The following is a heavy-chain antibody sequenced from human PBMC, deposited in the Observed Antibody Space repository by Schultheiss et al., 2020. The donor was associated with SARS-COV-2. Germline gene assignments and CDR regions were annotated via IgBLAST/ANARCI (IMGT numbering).Heavy chain of an antibody. CDR1: GYTFTSYD. J-gene: IGHJ4*02. CDR2: MNPNSGNT. V-gene: IGHV1-8*01. CDR3: ATAWAYCGGDCYSLNY. Sequence: ASVKVSCKASGYTFTSYDINWVRQATGQGLEWMGWMNPNSGNTGYAQKFQGRVTMTEDTSTDTAYMELSSLRSEDTAVYYCATAWAYCGGDCYSLNYWGQGTLVTVSS. D-gene: IGHD2-21*01.